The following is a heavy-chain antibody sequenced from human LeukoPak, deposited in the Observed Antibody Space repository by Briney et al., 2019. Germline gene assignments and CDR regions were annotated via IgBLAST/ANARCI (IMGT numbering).Heavy chain of an antibody. Sequence: SETLSLTCTVSGGSITNLNYYWTWIRQPVGKRLEWIGRIYTSGGTDYNPSFKARATLSVDKPKNQFSLKLSSVTAADTAVYYCARDAGNWFDPWGQGTLVTVSS. CDR3: ARDAGNWFDP. J-gene: IGHJ5*02. CDR1: GGSITNLNYY. CDR2: IYTSGGT. D-gene: IGHD3-10*01. V-gene: IGHV4-4*07.